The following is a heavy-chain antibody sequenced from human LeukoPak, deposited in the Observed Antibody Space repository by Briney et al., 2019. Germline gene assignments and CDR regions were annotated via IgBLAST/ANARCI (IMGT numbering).Heavy chain of an antibody. CDR2: ISSSGSTI. CDR3: AELGITVIRGV. J-gene: IGHJ6*04. V-gene: IGHV3-48*03. CDR1: GFTFSSYE. D-gene: IGHD3-22*01. Sequence: GGSLRLSCAASGFTFSSYEMNWVRQAPGKGLEWVSYISSSGSTIYYADSVKGRFTISRDNAKNSLYLQMNSLRAEDTAVYYCAELGITVIRGVWGKGTTVTISS.